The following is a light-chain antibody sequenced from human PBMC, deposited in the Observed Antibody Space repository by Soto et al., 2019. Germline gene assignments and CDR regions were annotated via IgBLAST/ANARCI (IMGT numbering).Light chain of an antibody. CDR2: GAS. J-gene: IGKJ5*01. CDR1: QGIRSN. Sequence: EIVLTQSPATLSVSPGERVTLSSRASQGIRSNLAWHQQKRGQPPRLLLYGASTRATDTPVRFSGSGSGTEFTLTITSLQSEDFAVYYCQQYNNWPLTFGQGTRLAIK. CDR3: QQYNNWPLT. V-gene: IGKV3-15*01.